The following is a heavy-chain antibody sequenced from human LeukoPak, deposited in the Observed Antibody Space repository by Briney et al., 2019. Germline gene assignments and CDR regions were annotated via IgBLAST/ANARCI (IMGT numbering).Heavy chain of an antibody. CDR3: ARQRWLAADAFDI. J-gene: IGHJ3*02. V-gene: IGHV5-51*01. CDR1: GYGFTSYW. CDR2: IYPGDSDT. Sequence: GESLKISCKGSGYGFTSYWIGWVRQMPGKGLEWMGIIYPGDSDTRYSPSFQGQVTISADKSISTAYLQWSSLKASDSAMYYCARQRWLAADAFDIWGQGTMVTVSS. D-gene: IGHD6-19*01.